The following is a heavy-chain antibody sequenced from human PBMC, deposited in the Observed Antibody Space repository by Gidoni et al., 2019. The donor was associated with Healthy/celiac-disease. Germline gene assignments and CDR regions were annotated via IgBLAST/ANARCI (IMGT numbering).Heavy chain of an antibody. CDR2: IIPILGIA. V-gene: IGHV1-69*02. Sequence: QVQLVQSGAEVKKPGSSVKVSCKASGGTFSSYTISWVRQAPGQGLEWMGRIIPILGIANYAQKFQGRVTITADKSTSTAYMELSSLRSEDTAVYYCATTTVVTPRYYGMDVWGQGTTVTVSS. CDR3: ATTTVVTPRYYGMDV. J-gene: IGHJ6*02. D-gene: IGHD4-17*01. CDR1: GGTFSSYT.